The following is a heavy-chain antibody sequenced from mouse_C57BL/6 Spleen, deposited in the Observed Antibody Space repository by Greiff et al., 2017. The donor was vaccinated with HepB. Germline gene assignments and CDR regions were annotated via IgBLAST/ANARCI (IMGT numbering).Heavy chain of an antibody. CDR3: ARGSNHAWFAY. Sequence: EVQLQQSGPELVKPGASVKISCKASGYTFTDYYMNWVKQSHGKSLEWIGDINPNNGGTSYNQKFKGKATLTVDKSSSTAYMELRSLTSEDSAVYYCARGSNHAWFAYWGQGTLVTVSA. CDR2: INPNNGGT. D-gene: IGHD1-1*01. CDR1: GYTFTDYY. V-gene: IGHV1-26*01. J-gene: IGHJ3*01.